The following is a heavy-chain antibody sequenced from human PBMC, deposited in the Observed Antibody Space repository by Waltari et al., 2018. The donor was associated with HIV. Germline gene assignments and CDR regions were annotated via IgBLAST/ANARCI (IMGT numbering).Heavy chain of an antibody. D-gene: IGHD1-1*01. Sequence: QVRLEQWGTGLLKPSETQSRTCAVYGSSFRECCGNWLRQSPGQGLEWIGEVNDIGGVRYSPSFRSRFSMSIDAAKNQFSMNLTSATAADTAVYYCARGRWKNRGPLPMDVWDQGTMVIVSS. V-gene: IGHV4-34*01. J-gene: IGHJ6*02. CDR2: VNDIGGV. CDR1: GSSFRECC. CDR3: ARGRWKNRGPLPMDV.